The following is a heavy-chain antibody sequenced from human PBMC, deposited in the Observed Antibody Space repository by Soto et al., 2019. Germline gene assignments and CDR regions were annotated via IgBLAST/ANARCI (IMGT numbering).Heavy chain of an antibody. D-gene: IGHD2-2*01. CDR2: ISSSSSYI. CDR1: GFTFSSYS. CDR3: AREGIKVIPAATDY. V-gene: IGHV3-21*01. J-gene: IGHJ4*02. Sequence: GGSLRLSCAASGFTFSSYSMIWVRQAPGKGLEWVASISSSSSYIYYADSVKGRFTLSRDNAKNSLYLQMNSLRAEDTAVYYCAREGIKVIPAATDYWGQGTLVTVS.